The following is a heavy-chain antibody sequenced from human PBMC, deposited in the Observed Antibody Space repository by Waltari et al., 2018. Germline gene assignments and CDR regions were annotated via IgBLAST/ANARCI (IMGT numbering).Heavy chain of an antibody. J-gene: IGHJ4*02. Sequence: QVQLVQSGAEVKKLGASVKVSCKASGYPFTTYPLLWLRQAPGQRLEWMGGINAGNGNTKYSQKFQGRVTITRETSASTAYMELSSLRSEDTAVYYCATPLGGFGEFYYFDYWGQGTLVTVSS. CDR1: GYPFTTYP. CDR3: ATPLGGFGEFYYFDY. V-gene: IGHV1-3*01. CDR2: INAGNGNT. D-gene: IGHD3-10*01.